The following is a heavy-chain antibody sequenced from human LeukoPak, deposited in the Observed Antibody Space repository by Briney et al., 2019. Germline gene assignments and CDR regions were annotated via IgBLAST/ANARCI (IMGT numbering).Heavy chain of an antibody. J-gene: IGHJ6*03. V-gene: IGHV1-8*03. Sequence: ASVKVSCKASGYTFTSYDINWVRQATGQGLEWMGWMNPNSGNTGYAQKFQGRVTITRNTSIGTAYMELSSLRSEDTAVYYCARARGGVVVVAASKSYYYYYMDVWGKGTTVTVSS. D-gene: IGHD2-15*01. CDR3: ARARGGVVVVAASKSYYYYYMDV. CDR1: GYTFTSYD. CDR2: MNPNSGNT.